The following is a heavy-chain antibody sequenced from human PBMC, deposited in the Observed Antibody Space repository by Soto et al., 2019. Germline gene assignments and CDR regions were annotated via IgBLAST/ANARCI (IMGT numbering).Heavy chain of an antibody. CDR2: IWYDGSNK. CDR1: GFTFSSYG. J-gene: IGHJ4*02. D-gene: IGHD3-22*01. Sequence: QVQLVESGGGVVQPGRSLRLSCAASGFTFSSYGMHWVRQAPGKGLEWVAVIWYDGSNKYYADSVKGRFTISRDNSKNTLYLQMNSLRAEDTAVYYCARDPDSSGFSDYWGQGTLVTVSS. V-gene: IGHV3-33*01. CDR3: ARDPDSSGFSDY.